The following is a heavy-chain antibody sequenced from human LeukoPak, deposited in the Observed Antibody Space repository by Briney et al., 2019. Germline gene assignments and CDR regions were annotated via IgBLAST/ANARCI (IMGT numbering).Heavy chain of an antibody. D-gene: IGHD6-13*01. Sequence: SETLSLTCAVYGGSFSGYYWSWIRQPPGKGLEWMGEINHSGSTNYNPSLKSGVTISVDTSKNQFSLKLSSVTAAATAVYYCARGGQLADYWGQGTLVTVSS. CDR1: GGSFSGYY. CDR2: INHSGST. V-gene: IGHV4-34*01. CDR3: ARGGQLADY. J-gene: IGHJ4*02.